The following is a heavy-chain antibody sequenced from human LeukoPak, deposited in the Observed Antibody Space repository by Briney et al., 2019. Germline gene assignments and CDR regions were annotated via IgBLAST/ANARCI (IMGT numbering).Heavy chain of an antibody. D-gene: IGHD6-19*01. CDR3: AKGRVRTAGVADWFDP. CDR1: GFAFGNYA. J-gene: IGHJ5*02. CDR2: IDSSGSYT. V-gene: IGHV3-23*01. Sequence: GGSLRLSCAASGFAFGNYAMGWVRQAPGKGLEWVSSIDSSGSYTPSADSVKGRFTISRDNSENTVYLQMNSLRAEDTAVYYCAKGRVRTAGVADWFDPWGQGTLVTVSS.